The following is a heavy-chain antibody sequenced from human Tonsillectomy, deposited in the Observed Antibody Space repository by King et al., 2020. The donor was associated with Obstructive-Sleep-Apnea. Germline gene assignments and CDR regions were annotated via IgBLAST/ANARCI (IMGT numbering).Heavy chain of an antibody. D-gene: IGHD2-2*01. CDR2: TYYRSKWYN. CDR1: GDHVSSNSAA. V-gene: IGHV6-1*01. Sequence: QVQLQQSGPGLVKPSQTLSLTCAISGDHVSSNSAAWNWIRQSPSRGLEWLGRTYYRSKWYNDYAVSVKGRITINPDTSKNQFSLQLHSVTPEDTALYYCARDRGYCTTTACYEYNWFDPWGQGTLVTVSS. J-gene: IGHJ5*02. CDR3: ARDRGYCTTTACYEYNWFDP.